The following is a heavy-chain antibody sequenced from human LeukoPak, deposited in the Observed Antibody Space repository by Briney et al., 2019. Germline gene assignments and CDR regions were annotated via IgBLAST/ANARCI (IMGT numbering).Heavy chain of an antibody. D-gene: IGHD2-2*01. CDR3: AKGRMTYCSSTSCYRTFDY. CDR2: ISDSGGVT. CDR1: GFTFSSYA. J-gene: IGHJ4*02. Sequence: GGSLRLSCAASGFTFSSYAMSWVRQAPGKGLEWVSIISDSGGVTYYADSVKGRFTISRDNSKNTLYLQMNSLRAEDTAVYYCAKGRMTYCSSTSCYRTFDYWGQETLVTVPS. V-gene: IGHV3-23*01.